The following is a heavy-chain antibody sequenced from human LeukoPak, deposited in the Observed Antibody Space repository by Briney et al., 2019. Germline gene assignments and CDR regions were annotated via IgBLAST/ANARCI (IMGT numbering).Heavy chain of an antibody. CDR2: MNPNSGNT. V-gene: IGHV1-8*01. D-gene: IGHD3-10*01. CDR1: GYTFTNYD. Sequence: ASVKVSCKASGYTFTNYDINWVRLATGQGLEWMGWMNPNSGNTGYAQKYQGRVTMTRNASVSTAYMDLSSLRSEDTAVYYCARGSSGDYSVSGSAWFDPWGQGTLVTVSS. CDR3: ARGSSGDYSVSGSAWFDP. J-gene: IGHJ5*02.